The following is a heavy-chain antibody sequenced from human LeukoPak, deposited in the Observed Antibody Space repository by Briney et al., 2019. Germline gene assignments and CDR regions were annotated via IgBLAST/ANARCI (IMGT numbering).Heavy chain of an antibody. V-gene: IGHV4-59*12. J-gene: IGHJ4*02. CDR1: GGSISSYY. CDR3: ARAGPSPNYFDY. Sequence: SETLSLTCTVSGGSISSYYWSWIRQPPGKGLEWIGYIYYSGSTNYNPSLKSRVTISVDTSKNQFSLKLSSVTAADTAVYYCARAGPSPNYFDYWGQGTLVTVSS. CDR2: IYYSGST.